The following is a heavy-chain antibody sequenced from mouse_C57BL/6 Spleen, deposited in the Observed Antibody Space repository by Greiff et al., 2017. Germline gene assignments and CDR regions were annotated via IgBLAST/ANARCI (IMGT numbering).Heavy chain of an antibody. CDR1: GFSFTSYG. CDR3: ASGGTHAMDY. CDR2: IWGVGST. V-gene: IGHV2-6*01. J-gene: IGHJ4*01. D-gene: IGHD2-14*01. Sequence: VQLQQSGPGLVAPSQRLSITCTVSGFSFTSYGVDWVRQSPGKGLEWLGVIWGVGSTNYNSALKSRLSISKDNSKSQVFLKMNSLQTDDTAMYYCASGGTHAMDYWGQGTSVTVSS.